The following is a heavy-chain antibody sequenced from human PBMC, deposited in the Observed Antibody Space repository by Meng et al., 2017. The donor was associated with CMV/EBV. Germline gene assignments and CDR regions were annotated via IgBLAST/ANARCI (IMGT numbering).Heavy chain of an antibody. D-gene: IGHD4-23*01. CDR3: ARAGDYGGRGYFDY. Sequence: QLVQVARGVNVLGSSVKVSCKASVGTFISYAISWVLQPPGQGLEWMGGIIPIFGTANYAQKFQGRVTITADESTSTAYMELSSLRSEDTAVYYCARAGDYGGRGYFDYWGQGTLVTVSS. CDR2: IIPIFGTA. CDR1: VGTFISYA. V-gene: IGHV1-69*01. J-gene: IGHJ4*02.